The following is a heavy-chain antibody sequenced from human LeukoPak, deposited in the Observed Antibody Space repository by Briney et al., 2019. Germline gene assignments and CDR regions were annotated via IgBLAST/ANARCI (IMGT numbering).Heavy chain of an antibody. V-gene: IGHV3-64*01. J-gene: IGHJ4*02. CDR1: GFTVSSNY. CDR3: ARGGPASGSYYTPFFDY. Sequence: GGSLRLSCAVSGFTVSSNYMSWVRQAPGKGLEYVSAISSNGGSTYYANSVKGRFTISRDNSKNTLYLQMGSLRAEDMAVYYCARGGPASGSYYTPFFDYWGQGTLVTVSS. CDR2: ISSNGGST. D-gene: IGHD3-10*01.